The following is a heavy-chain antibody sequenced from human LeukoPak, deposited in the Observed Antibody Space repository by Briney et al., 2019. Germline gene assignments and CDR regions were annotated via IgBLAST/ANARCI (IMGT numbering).Heavy chain of an antibody. Sequence: SETLSLTCTVSGGSISNSSFYWGWIRQPPGKGLVWIGNIYYRGSTYYNSSLKSRVSISVDTSKHYFSLKVSSVTAADTAVYYCARLFLRFGEFSFDYWGQGTLVTVSS. D-gene: IGHD3-10*01. J-gene: IGHJ4*02. CDR2: IYYRGST. CDR3: ARLFLRFGEFSFDY. V-gene: IGHV4-39*02. CDR1: GGSISNSSFY.